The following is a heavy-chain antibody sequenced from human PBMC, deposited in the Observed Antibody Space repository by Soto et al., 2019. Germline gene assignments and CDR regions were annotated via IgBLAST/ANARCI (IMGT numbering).Heavy chain of an antibody. J-gene: IGHJ4*02. V-gene: IGHV1-3*01. CDR1: GYTFTSYA. D-gene: IGHD3-22*01. CDR2: INAGNGNT. CDR3: ARVMRYYDSSGYYYDY. Sequence: ASVKVSCKASGYTFTSYAMHWVRQAPGQRLEWMGWINAGNGNTKYSQKFQGRVTMTRDTSTSTAYMELSSLRSEDTAVYYCARVMRYYDSSGYYYDYWGQGTLVTVSS.